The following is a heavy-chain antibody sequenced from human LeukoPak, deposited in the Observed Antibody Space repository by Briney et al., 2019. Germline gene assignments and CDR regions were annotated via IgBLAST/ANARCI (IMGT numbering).Heavy chain of an antibody. D-gene: IGHD6-13*01. Sequence: ASVKVSCKASGYTFTGYYMRWVRQAPGQGLEWMGWINPNSGGTNYAQKFQGRVTMTRDTSISTAYMELSRLRSDDTAVYYCASIAAAGTTGGYWGQGTLVTVSS. CDR2: INPNSGGT. V-gene: IGHV1-2*02. CDR3: ASIAAAGTTGGY. J-gene: IGHJ4*02. CDR1: GYTFTGYY.